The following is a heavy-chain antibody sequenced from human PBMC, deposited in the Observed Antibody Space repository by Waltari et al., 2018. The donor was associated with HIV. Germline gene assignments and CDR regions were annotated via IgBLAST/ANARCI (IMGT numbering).Heavy chain of an antibody. V-gene: IGHV3-11*01. Sequence: QVQLVESGGGWVKPGGPLSLSSVASGFSFGAASMIWIRLAPGKGLEWVSSISSRGNNTHYADSVQGRITISRDNAKNSLYLQMNTLRAEDTAVYYCARTKYDLWSGSYFDSWGQGTLVTVSS. D-gene: IGHD3-3*01. J-gene: IGHJ5*01. CDR2: ISSRGNNT. CDR1: GFSFGAAS. CDR3: ARTKYDLWSGSYFDS.